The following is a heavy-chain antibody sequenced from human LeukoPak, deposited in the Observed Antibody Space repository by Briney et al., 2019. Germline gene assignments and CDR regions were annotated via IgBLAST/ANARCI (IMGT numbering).Heavy chain of an antibody. J-gene: IGHJ4*02. CDR3: ARDYGSGWYGQIDY. D-gene: IGHD6-19*01. V-gene: IGHV3-48*04. CDR1: GFTFSNYN. CDR2: ISNSGGTI. Sequence: GGSLRLSCAASGFTFSNYNLNWVRQAPGKGLEWVSHISNSGGTIYYADSVKGRFTISRDNAKNSLYLQMNSLRAEDTAVYYCARDYGSGWYGQIDYWGQGTLVTVSS.